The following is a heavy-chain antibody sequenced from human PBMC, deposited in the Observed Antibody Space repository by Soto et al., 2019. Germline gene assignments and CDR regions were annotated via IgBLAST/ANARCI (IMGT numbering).Heavy chain of an antibody. Sequence: QVQLVQSGAEVKKPGSSVKVSCKASGGTFSSYTISWVRQAPGQGLEWMGRIIPILGIANYAQKFQGRVTITADKSTSTAYMELSSLRSEDTAVYYCAREAYYYGSGSSHWYFDLWGRGTLVTVSS. CDR2: IIPILGIA. V-gene: IGHV1-69*08. D-gene: IGHD3-10*01. CDR3: AREAYYYGSGSSHWYFDL. CDR1: GGTFSSYT. J-gene: IGHJ2*01.